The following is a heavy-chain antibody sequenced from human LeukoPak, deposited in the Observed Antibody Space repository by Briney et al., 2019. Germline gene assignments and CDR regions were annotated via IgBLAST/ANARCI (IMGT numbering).Heavy chain of an antibody. Sequence: GSSVKVSCKASGGTFSSYAISWVRQAPGQGLEWMGGIIPIFGTANYAQKFQGRVTITADESTSTAYMELSSLRSEDTAVYYCASGYCSGGSCYFSDFDYWGQGTLVTVSS. V-gene: IGHV1-69*01. J-gene: IGHJ4*02. D-gene: IGHD2-15*01. CDR1: GGTFSSYA. CDR2: IIPIFGTA. CDR3: ASGYCSGGSCYFSDFDY.